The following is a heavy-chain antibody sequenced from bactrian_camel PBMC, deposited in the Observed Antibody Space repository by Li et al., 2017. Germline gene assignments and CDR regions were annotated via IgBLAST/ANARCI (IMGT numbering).Heavy chain of an antibody. CDR1: GGTMRANC. Sequence: QVQLVESGGGSVQTGGSLRLSCAVSGGTMRANCMGWFRQAPEKKREGVAVIRPSGEEQYYADSVKGRFTISLDMGENMVYLQMNSLKPEVTAMYPCVRSTHGRCAGYWGQGTQVTVS. D-gene: IGHD2*01. V-gene: IGHV3S53*01. CDR2: IRPSGEEQ. CDR3: VRSTHGRCAGY. J-gene: IGHJ4*01.